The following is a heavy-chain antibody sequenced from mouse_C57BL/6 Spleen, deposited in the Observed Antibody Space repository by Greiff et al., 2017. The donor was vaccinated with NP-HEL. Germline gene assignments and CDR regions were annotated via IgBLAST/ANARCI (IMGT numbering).Heavy chain of an antibody. D-gene: IGHD1-1*01. J-gene: IGHJ4*01. V-gene: IGHV1-7*01. Sequence: VQVVESGAELAKPGASVKLSCKASVYTFTSYWMHWVKQRPGQGLEWIGYINPSSGYTKYNQKFKDKATLTADKSSSTAYMQLSSLTYEDSAVYYCARGDYGSSYYYAMDYWGQGTSVTVSS. CDR1: VYTFTSYW. CDR2: INPSSGYT. CDR3: ARGDYGSSYYYAMDY.